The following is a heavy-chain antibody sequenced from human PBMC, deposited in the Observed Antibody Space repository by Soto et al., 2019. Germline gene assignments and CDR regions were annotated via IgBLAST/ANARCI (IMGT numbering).Heavy chain of an antibody. CDR2: IYHSGST. Sequence: SETLSLTCAVSGGSISSGGYSWSWIRQPPGKGLEWIGYIYHSGSTYYNPSLKSRVTISVDRSKNQFSLKLSSVTAADTSVYYCATMGTPATGLYFFDYWGQGSLVTVSS. D-gene: IGHD2-15*01. J-gene: IGHJ4*02. CDR3: ATMGTPATGLYFFDY. V-gene: IGHV4-30-2*01. CDR1: GGSISSGGYS.